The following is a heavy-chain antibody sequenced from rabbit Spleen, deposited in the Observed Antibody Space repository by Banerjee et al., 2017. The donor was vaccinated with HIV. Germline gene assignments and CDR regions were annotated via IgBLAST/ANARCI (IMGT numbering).Heavy chain of an antibody. Sequence: QEQLVESGGDLVKPGASLTLTCTASGFSFSNSDYMCWVRQAPGKGLEWIACIAGSSSGFTYSATWAKGRFTCSKTSSTTVTLQMTSLTVADMATYFCARDTGSSFSSYGMDLWGPGTLVTVS. V-gene: IGHV1S45*01. D-gene: IGHD8-1*01. CDR3: ARDTGSSFSSYGMDL. J-gene: IGHJ6*01. CDR2: IAGSSSGFT. CDR1: GFSFSNSDY.